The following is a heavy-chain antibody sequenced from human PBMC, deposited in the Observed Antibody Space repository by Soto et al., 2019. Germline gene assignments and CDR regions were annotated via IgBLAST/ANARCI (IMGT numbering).Heavy chain of an antibody. D-gene: IGHD7-27*01. J-gene: IGHJ5*01. V-gene: IGHV3-23*01. CDR2: IYSGGET. CDR1: GFTFSSYA. Sequence: EVQLLESGGGLVQPGGSLRVSCAASGFTFSSYAMTWVHQAPGKGLEWVSAIYSGGETYYADSVKGRFTISRDNSKNTLYLQMNILRAEDTAVYYCAKTLGPNAIHPFSWGHGTLVIVSS. CDR3: AKTLGPNAIHPFS.